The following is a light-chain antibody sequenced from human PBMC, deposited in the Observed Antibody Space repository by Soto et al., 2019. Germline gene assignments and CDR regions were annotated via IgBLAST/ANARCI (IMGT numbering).Light chain of an antibody. CDR1: SSDIGSHDY. CDR2: EVT. V-gene: IGLV2-14*01. J-gene: IGLJ1*01. Sequence: QSALTQPASVSGSLGQSITISCTGTSSDIGSHDYVSWYQHHPGKAPKLIIYEVTNRPSGVSDRFSGSKSGSTASLTISGLQAEDEADYHCTSYTSNTALVFGTGTKVTVL. CDR3: TSYTSNTALV.